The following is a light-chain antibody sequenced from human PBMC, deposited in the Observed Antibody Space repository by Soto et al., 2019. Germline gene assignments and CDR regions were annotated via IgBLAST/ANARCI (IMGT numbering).Light chain of an antibody. V-gene: IGLV2-14*01. J-gene: IGLJ2*01. CDR2: DVS. CDR3: SSYTSSSLV. Sequence: QSVLTQPASVSGSPGQSSTISCTGTSSDVGGYNYVSWYQQHPGKAPKLMIYDVSNRPSGVSNRFSGSKSGNTASLTISGLQAEDEADYYCSSYTSSSLVFGGGTKLTV. CDR1: SSDVGGYNY.